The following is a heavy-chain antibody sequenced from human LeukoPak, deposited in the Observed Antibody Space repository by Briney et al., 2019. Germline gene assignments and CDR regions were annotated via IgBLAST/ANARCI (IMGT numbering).Heavy chain of an antibody. V-gene: IGHV3-23*01. CDR3: ANSPGSYYTPYDAFDI. CDR2: ISGSGGST. J-gene: IGHJ3*02. Sequence: PGGSLRLSCAASGFTFSSYAMSWVRQAPGKGLEWVSAISGSGGSTYYADSVKGRFTISRDNSKNTLYLQMNSLRAEDTAVYYCANSPGSYYTPYDAFDIWGQGTMVTVSS. CDR1: GFTFSSYA. D-gene: IGHD3-10*01.